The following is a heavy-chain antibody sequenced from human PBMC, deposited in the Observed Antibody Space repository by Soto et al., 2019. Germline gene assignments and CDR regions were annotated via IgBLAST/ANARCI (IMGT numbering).Heavy chain of an antibody. J-gene: IGHJ3*02. D-gene: IGHD5-12*01. V-gene: IGHV6-1*01. CDR1: GDSVSSNSAA. CDR2: TYYRSKWYN. CDR3: ARALRKVEIATIMAFDI. Sequence: SQTLSLTCAISGDSVSSNSAAWNWIRQSPSRGLEWLGRTYYRSKWYNDYAVSVKSRITINPDTSKNQFSLQLNSVTPEDTAVYYCARALRKVEIATIMAFDILGQGTMVNVSS.